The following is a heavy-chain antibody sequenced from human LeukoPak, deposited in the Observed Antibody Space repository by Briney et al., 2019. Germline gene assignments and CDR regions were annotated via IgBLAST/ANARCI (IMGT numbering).Heavy chain of an antibody. D-gene: IGHD6-13*01. CDR3: ARHLKAAGSNWFDP. J-gene: IGHJ5*02. CDR1: GGSISSSSYY. V-gene: IGHV4-39*01. CDR2: IYYSGST. Sequence: SETLSLTCTVSGGSISSSSYYWGWIRQPPGKGLEWIGSIYYSGSTYYNPSLKSRVTISVDTSKNQFSLKLSSVTAADTAVYYCARHLKAAGSNWFDPWGQGTLVTVPS.